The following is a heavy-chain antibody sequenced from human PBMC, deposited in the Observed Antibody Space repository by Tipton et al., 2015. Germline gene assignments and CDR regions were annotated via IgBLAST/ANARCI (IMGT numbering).Heavy chain of an antibody. J-gene: IGHJ3*01. D-gene: IGHD3-16*02. V-gene: IGHV4-31*03. CDR1: GGSIINGAYS. CDR3: SRTDLYGGSFDFVRGSYRRDDPVDL. CDR2: IYNSGSP. Sequence: TLSLTCNVSGGSIINGAYSWTWIRQHPGKGLEFIGTIYNSGSPYYNPSLKSRIAISVDTSKNQFSLHVNSVTPADTAVYYCSRTDLYGGSFDFVRGSYRRDDPVDLWGQGTFVIVSS.